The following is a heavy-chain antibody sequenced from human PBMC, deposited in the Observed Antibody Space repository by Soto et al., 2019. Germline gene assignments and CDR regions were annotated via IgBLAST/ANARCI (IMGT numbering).Heavy chain of an antibody. CDR1: GGSISSSSYY. J-gene: IGHJ6*02. V-gene: IGHV4-39*01. CDR2: IYYSGST. Sequence: SETLSLTCTVSGGSISSSSYYWGWIRQPPGKGLEWIGSIYYSGSTYYNPSLKSRVTISVDTSKNQFSLKLSSVTAADTAVYYCARPSPHYYYGMDVWGQGTTVTVSS. CDR3: ARPSPHYYYGMDV. D-gene: IGHD6-6*01.